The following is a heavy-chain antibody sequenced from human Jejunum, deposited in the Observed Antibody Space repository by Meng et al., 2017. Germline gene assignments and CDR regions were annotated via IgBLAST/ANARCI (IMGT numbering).Heavy chain of an antibody. CDR2: ITGSGGST. CDR3: ASLKGLLWFGDLNT. J-gene: IGHJ5*02. V-gene: IGHV3-23*01. Sequence: ESLKISCAASGFTFSRFAMTWVRQAPGKGLEWVSSITGSGGSTFYADSVRGRFTISRDNSNNILYLQMSSLTAADTAVYFCASLKGLLWFGDLNTWGQGTLVTVSS. D-gene: IGHD3-10*01. CDR1: GFTFSRFA.